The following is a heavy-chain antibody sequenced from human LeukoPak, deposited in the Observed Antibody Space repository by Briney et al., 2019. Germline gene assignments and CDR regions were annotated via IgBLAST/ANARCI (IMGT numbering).Heavy chain of an antibody. D-gene: IGHD3-22*01. CDR1: GGSFSGYY. V-gene: IGHV4-34*01. CDR2: INHSGST. Sequence: SETLSLTCAVYGGSFSGYYWRSIRQPPGKGLEWIGEINHSGSTNYNPSLKSRVTISVDTSKNQFSLKLSSVTAADTAVYYRARVGSDYYDSSGGPWFDPWGQGTLVTVSS. CDR3: ARVGSDYYDSSGGPWFDP. J-gene: IGHJ5*02.